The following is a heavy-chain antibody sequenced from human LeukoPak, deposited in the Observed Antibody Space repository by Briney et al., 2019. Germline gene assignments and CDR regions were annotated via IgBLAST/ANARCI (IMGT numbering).Heavy chain of an antibody. V-gene: IGHV3-9*01. CDR2: ISWNSGSI. J-gene: IGHJ3*02. CDR1: GFTFDDYA. D-gene: IGHD4-11*01. Sequence: PGRSLRLSCAATGFTFDDYAMHWVRHAAGKGLEWVSGISWNSGSIGYADSVKGRFTISRDNAKNSLYLQMNSLRAEDTAVYYCPARGYSDYGDAFDIWGQGTMVTVSS. CDR3: PARGYSDYGDAFDI.